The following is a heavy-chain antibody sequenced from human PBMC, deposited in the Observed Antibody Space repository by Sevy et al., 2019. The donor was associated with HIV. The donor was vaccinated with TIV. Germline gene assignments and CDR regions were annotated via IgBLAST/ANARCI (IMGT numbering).Heavy chain of an antibody. D-gene: IGHD4-4*01. V-gene: IGHV3-30*18. CDR1: GFTFSSYG. J-gene: IGHJ4*02. CDR2: ISYDGSNK. CDR3: AKDRKVTTAGYLDY. Sequence: GGSLRLSCAASGFTFSSYGMHWVRQAPGKGLEWVAVISYDGSNKYYADSVKGRFTISRDNSKNTLYLQMNSLRAEDTAVYYCAKDRKVTTAGYLDYWGQGTLVTVSS.